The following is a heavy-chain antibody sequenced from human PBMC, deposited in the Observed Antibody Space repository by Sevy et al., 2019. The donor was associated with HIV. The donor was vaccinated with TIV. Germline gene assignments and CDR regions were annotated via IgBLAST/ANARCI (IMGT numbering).Heavy chain of an antibody. V-gene: IGHV1-24*01. Sequence: ASVKVSCKVSGYTLTELSMHWVRQAPGKGLEWMGGFDPGSGATVYAQEFQGRVIMTEDTSTDTGYMELSSLRSEDTAVYYCATVGLRYFSGASAYQGDWFDPWGQGTLVTVSS. J-gene: IGHJ5*02. CDR3: ATVGLRYFSGASAYQGDWFDP. CDR2: FDPGSGAT. D-gene: IGHD2-15*01. CDR1: GYTLTELS.